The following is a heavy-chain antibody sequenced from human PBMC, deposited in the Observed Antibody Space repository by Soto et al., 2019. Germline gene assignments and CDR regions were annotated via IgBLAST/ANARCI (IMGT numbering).Heavy chain of an antibody. CDR1: GFTFSSYA. D-gene: IGHD3-22*01. Sequence: QVQLVESGGGVVQPGRSLRLSCAASGFTFSSYAMHWVRQAPGKGLEWVAVISYDGSNKYYADSVKGRFTISRDNSKNTLYLQMNRLRAEDTALYYCARGGRSWDYYYSRGPRDYLGQGTLVTVSS. J-gene: IGHJ4*02. CDR3: ARGGRSWDYYYSRGPRDY. V-gene: IGHV3-30-3*01. CDR2: ISYDGSNK.